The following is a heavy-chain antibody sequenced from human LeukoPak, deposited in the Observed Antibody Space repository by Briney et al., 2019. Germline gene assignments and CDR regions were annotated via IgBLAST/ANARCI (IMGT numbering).Heavy chain of an antibody. Sequence: KPGGSLRLSCAASGFTFSSYSMNWVRQAPGKGLEWVSYISSTSSYIYYADSVKGRFTISRDDAKNSLYLQMNSLRAEDTALYHCARNNGMDVWGQGTTVIVSS. CDR3: ARNNGMDV. CDR2: ISSTSSYI. J-gene: IGHJ6*02. V-gene: IGHV3-21*04. CDR1: GFTFSSYS.